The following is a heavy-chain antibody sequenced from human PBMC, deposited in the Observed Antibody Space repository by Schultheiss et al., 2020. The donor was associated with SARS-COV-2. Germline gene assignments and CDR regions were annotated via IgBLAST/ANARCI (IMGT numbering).Heavy chain of an antibody. Sequence: SQTLSLTCAVYGGSFSGYYWSWIRQPPGKGLEWIGEINHSGSTNYNPSLKSRVTISVDTSKNQFSLKLSSVTAADTAVYYCARGPYYDFWSGYYFLGVGDYYYYYMDVWGKGTTVTVSS. CDR3: ARGPYYDFWSGYYFLGVGDYYYYYMDV. J-gene: IGHJ6*03. CDR1: GGSFSGYY. D-gene: IGHD3-3*01. V-gene: IGHV4-34*01. CDR2: INHSGST.